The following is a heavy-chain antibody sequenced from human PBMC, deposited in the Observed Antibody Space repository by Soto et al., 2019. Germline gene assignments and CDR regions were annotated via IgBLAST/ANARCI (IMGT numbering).Heavy chain of an antibody. CDR1: GFSLSPYW. V-gene: IGHV3-74*03. J-gene: IGHJ4*02. D-gene: IGHD3-16*01. CDR2: LSSDGFGA. CDR3: ARDLGGPDY. Sequence: PGGSLRLSCAASGFSLSPYWMHWVRQVPGRGLEWVARLSSDGFGAAYADSVKGRFFISRDIARNTLSLQTNSLRADDTAVYYCARDLGGPDYWGRGTSVTVSS.